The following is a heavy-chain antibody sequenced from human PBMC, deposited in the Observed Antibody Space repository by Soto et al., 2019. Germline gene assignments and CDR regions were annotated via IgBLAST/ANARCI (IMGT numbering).Heavy chain of an antibody. V-gene: IGHV1-69*12. CDR3: ALSQGPPTWFVP. J-gene: IGHJ5*02. CDR2: IIPIFGTA. Sequence: QVQLVQSGAEVKKPGSSVKVSCKASGGTFSSYAISWVRQAPGQGLEWMGGIIPIFGTANYAQKFQGRVTIDADESTGTASMELRSLRSEDPAVYYCALSQGPPTWFVPWGQGTLVSVSS. CDR1: GGTFSSYA.